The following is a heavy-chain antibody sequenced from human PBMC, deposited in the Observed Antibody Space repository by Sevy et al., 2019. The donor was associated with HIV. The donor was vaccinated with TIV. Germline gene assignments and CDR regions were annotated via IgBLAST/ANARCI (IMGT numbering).Heavy chain of an antibody. Sequence: GGSLRLSCAASGFPFSNFAMSWVRQAPGKGLEWVSTLIGGGSRTYYADSVTGRLFMSRDNSRNTLYLQMNSLRAEDTAIYYCAKRRVQSGLSGGGANYGMDVCGRGTTVTVSS. J-gene: IGHJ6*02. D-gene: IGHD2-8*02. CDR1: GFPFSNFA. V-gene: IGHV3-23*01. CDR2: LIGGGSRT. CDR3: AKRRVQSGLSGGGANYGMDV.